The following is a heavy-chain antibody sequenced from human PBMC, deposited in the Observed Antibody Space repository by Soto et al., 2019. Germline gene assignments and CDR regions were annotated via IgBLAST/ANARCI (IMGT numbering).Heavy chain of an antibody. D-gene: IGHD6-13*01. CDR1: GGTFSSYA. V-gene: IGHV1-69*01. CDR2: IIPIFGTA. CDR3: ARVHHGYSSSWVGVDY. J-gene: IGHJ4*02. Sequence: QVQLVQSGAEVKKPGSSVKVSYKASGGTFSSYAISWVRQAPGQGLEWMGGIIPIFGTANYAQKFQGRVTITADESTSTAYMELSSLRSEDTAVYYCARVHHGYSSSWVGVDYWGQGTLVTVSS.